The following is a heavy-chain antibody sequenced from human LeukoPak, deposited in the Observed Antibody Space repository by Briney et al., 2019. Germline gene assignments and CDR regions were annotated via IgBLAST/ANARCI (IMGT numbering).Heavy chain of an antibody. CDR3: ARLQLWFSGVDY. J-gene: IGHJ4*02. D-gene: IGHD5-18*01. CDR2: IYHSGST. V-gene: IGHV4-30-2*01. Sequence: SETLSLTCAVSGGSISSGGYSWSWIRQPPGKGLEWIGYIYHSGSTYHNPSLKSRVTISVDTSKNQFSLKLSSVTAADTAVYYCARLQLWFSGVDYWGQGTLVTVSS. CDR1: GGSISSGGYS.